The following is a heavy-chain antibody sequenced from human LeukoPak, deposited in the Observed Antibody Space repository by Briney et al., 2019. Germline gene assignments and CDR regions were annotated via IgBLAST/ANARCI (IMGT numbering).Heavy chain of an antibody. V-gene: IGHV1-18*01. CDR2: ISPYNGNT. CDR1: GYTFTSYG. J-gene: IGHJ4*02. Sequence: ASVKVSCKASGYTFTSYGISWLRQPPGQGLEWMGWISPYNGNTNYAQNLHGRVTMTTDTSTITAYVELRRLRSEDTAMYYCARGTFRYYFNSHLHYWGQGTLVSVSS. D-gene: IGHD3-9*01. CDR3: ARGTFRYYFNSHLHY.